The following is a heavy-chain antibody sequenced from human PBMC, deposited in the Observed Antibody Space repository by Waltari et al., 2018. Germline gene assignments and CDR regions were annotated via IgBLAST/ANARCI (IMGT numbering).Heavy chain of an antibody. D-gene: IGHD2-21*02. CDR1: GFTFSRYS. CDR3: AKPLRGNSYYFDY. V-gene: IGHV3-48*01. CDR2: ISSSSSTI. Sequence: EVQLVESGGGLDQPGGSLRLPCAASGFTFSRYSMNVVRTAPGKGLEWVSYISSSSSTIYYADSVKGRFTISRDNSKNTLYLQMNSLRAEDTAVYYCAKPLRGNSYYFDYWGQGTLVTVSS. J-gene: IGHJ4*02.